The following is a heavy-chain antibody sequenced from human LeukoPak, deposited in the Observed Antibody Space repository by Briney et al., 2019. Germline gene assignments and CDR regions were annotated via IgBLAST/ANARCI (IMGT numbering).Heavy chain of an antibody. Sequence: ASVKVSCKASGYTFFSYNINWVRQAPGQGLEWMGWINPKSGTTNYAQKFQGRVTMTRDTSISTAYMELSSLRSEDTAVYYCARVWFGELSVNWFDPWGQGTLVTVSS. CDR2: INPKSGTT. J-gene: IGHJ5*02. V-gene: IGHV1-2*02. CDR3: ARVWFGELSVNWFDP. CDR1: GYTFFSYN. D-gene: IGHD3-10*01.